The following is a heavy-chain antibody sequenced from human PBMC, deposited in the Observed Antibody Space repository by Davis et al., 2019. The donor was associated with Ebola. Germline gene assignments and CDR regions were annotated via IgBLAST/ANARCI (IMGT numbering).Heavy chain of an antibody. Sequence: MPSETLSLTCTVSGGSISSYYWSWIRQPPGKGLEWIGYIYYSGITNYNPSLKSRVTISVDTSKNQFSLKLSSVTAADTAVYYCARLPDVLRFLEWLVDYWGQGTLVTVSS. J-gene: IGHJ4*02. CDR1: GGSISSYY. CDR2: IYYSGIT. V-gene: IGHV4-59*08. D-gene: IGHD3-3*01. CDR3: ARLPDVLRFLEWLVDY.